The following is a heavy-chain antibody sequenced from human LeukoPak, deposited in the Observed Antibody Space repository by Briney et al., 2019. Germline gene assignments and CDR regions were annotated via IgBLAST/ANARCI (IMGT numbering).Heavy chain of an antibody. V-gene: IGHV1-18*04. CDR2: ISAYNGNT. D-gene: IGHD1/OR15-1a*01. Sequence: GASVTVSCKASGYTFTGYYMHWVRQAPGQGLEWMGWISAYNGNTNYAQKLQGRVTMTTDTSTSTAYMELRSLRSDDTAVYYCARGNNFVDYWGQGTLVTVSS. CDR1: GYTFTGYY. J-gene: IGHJ4*02. CDR3: ARGNNFVDY.